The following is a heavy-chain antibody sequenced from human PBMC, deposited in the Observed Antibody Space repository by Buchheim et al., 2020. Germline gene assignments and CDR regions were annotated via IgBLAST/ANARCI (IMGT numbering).Heavy chain of an antibody. CDR1: GFTFRTYC. CDR2: ISGSAGST. V-gene: IGHV3-23*01. J-gene: IGHJ4*02. Sequence: EVQLLESGGGSVQPGGSLRLSCAASGFTFRTYCMSWVRQAPGKGLEWVSGISGSAGSTYYARSVRGRFTISRDKSMQTLYLQMNSLRAEDTAVYYCAKSLRYFDYWGQGTL. CDR3: AKSLRYFDY.